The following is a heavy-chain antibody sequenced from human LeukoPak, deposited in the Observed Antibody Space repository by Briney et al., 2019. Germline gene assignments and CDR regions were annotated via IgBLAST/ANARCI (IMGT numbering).Heavy chain of an antibody. J-gene: IGHJ4*02. D-gene: IGHD6-19*01. CDR1: GFTFSSYA. CDR2: ISGSGGST. Sequence: GGSLRLSCAASGFTFSSYAMSWVRQAPGKGLEWVSGISGSGGSTYYADSVKGRFTISRDNSKNTLYLQMNSLRAEDTAVYYCAKDHRGIAVAGKGYFDYWGQGTLVTVSS. CDR3: AKDHRGIAVAGKGYFDY. V-gene: IGHV3-23*01.